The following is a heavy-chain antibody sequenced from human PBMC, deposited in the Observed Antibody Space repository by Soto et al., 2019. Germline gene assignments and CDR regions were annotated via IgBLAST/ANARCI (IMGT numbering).Heavy chain of an antibody. CDR2: IYYSGST. D-gene: IGHD6-13*01. CDR1: GGSISSSSFH. J-gene: IGHJ5*02. Sequence: SETLSLTCTVSGGSISSSSFHWGWIRQPPGKGLEWIGSIYYSGSTYYSPSLKSRVTISVGTSKNQFSLKLSSVTAADTAVYYCARRERAAGTDWWFDPWGQGTLVTSPQ. CDR3: ARRERAAGTDWWFDP. V-gene: IGHV4-39*01.